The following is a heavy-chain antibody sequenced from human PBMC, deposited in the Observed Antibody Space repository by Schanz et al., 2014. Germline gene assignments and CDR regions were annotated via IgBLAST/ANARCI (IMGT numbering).Heavy chain of an antibody. D-gene: IGHD2-8*01. Sequence: VQLVESGGGLVKPGGSLRLSCAASGFTFSSYAMSWVRQAPGKGLEWVSRTSHDGSFTTFADSVKGRFTISRDNAKNALYLQMNSLRAEDTAVYYCASRSVYAPTWGQGILVTVSS. V-gene: IGHV3-74*02. CDR3: ASRSVYAPT. J-gene: IGHJ5*02. CDR2: TSHDGSFT. CDR1: GFTFSSYA.